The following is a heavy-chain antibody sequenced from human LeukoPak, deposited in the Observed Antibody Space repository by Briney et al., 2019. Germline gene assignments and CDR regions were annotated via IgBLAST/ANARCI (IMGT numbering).Heavy chain of an antibody. D-gene: IGHD3-22*01. CDR2: ISYDGSNK. Sequence: TGGSLRLSCAASGFTFSSYGMHWVRQAPGKGLEWVAVISYDGSNKYYADSVKGRFTISRDNSKNTLYLQMNSLRAEDTAVYYCAKGAASSGYYDPFDYWGQGTLVTVSS. J-gene: IGHJ4*02. V-gene: IGHV3-30*18. CDR1: GFTFSSYG. CDR3: AKGAASSGYYDPFDY.